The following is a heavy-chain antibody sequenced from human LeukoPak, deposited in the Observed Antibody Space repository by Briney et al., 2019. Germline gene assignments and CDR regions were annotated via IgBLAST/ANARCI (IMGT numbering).Heavy chain of an antibody. CDR1: GFTFDDYA. Sequence: GGSLRLSCAASGFTFDDYAMHWVRQAPGKGLEWVSGISWNSGSIGYADSVKGRFTISRDYSKNTLYLQMNSLTADDTAVYYCAKDSNGPAFWGQGTLVTVSS. CDR2: ISWNSGSI. CDR3: AKDSNGPAF. D-gene: IGHD2-15*01. V-gene: IGHV3-9*01. J-gene: IGHJ4*02.